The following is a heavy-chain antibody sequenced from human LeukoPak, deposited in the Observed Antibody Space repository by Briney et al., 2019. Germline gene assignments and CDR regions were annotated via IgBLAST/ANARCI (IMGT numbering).Heavy chain of an antibody. V-gene: IGHV3-48*04. Sequence: GGSLRLSCAASGFTFSSYSMNWVRQAAGKGLEWLSYIGSSSPMYYADSVEGRFTISRDNAKNSLYLQMNSLRAEDTAVYYCARELRMELTTVTSCDYWGRGTLVTVSS. CDR1: GFTFSSYS. CDR2: IGSSSPM. D-gene: IGHD4-17*01. J-gene: IGHJ4*02. CDR3: ARELRMELTTVTSCDY.